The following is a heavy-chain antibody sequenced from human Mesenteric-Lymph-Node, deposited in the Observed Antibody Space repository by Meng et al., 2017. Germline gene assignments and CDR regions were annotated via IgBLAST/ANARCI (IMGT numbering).Heavy chain of an antibody. Sequence: QVQVEESGPGLVKPSETLPLTCVVSGASISSGNWWNWVRQPPGKGLEWIGDIYHSGSTNYNPSLKSRVTISVDTSKNHFSLKLTSVTAADTGVYYCARRSGSYFLSGFANWGQGTLVTVSS. J-gene: IGHJ4*02. D-gene: IGHD1-26*01. CDR1: GASISSGNW. V-gene: IGHV4-4*02. CDR2: IYHSGST. CDR3: ARRSGSYFLSGFAN.